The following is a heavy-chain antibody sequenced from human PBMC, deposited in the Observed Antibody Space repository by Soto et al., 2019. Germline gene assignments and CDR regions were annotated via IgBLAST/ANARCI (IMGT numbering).Heavy chain of an antibody. CDR3: AKAPRNYFDY. V-gene: IGHV3-30*18. J-gene: IGHJ4*02. Sequence: QVQLVESGGGVVQPGRSLRLSCAASGVTFSSYGMHWVRQAPGKGLVWVAVISYDGSNKYYADSVKGRFTISRDNSKITLYLQMNSLRAEDTAVYYCAKAPRNYFDYWGQRNLVTVSS. CDR1: GVTFSSYG. CDR2: ISYDGSNK.